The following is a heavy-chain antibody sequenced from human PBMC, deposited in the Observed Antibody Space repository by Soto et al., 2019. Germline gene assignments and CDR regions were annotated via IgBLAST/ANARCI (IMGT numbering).Heavy chain of an antibody. CDR1: GFTFTSFA. Sequence: SLRLSCIASGFTFTSFAIHWVRQAPGKGLEWVAVISENGVNKYSAESVRGRFVIPRDNSKNTVELEMNSLRPEDTAIYFCARRLTKTVSALGYWGQGTLVTVSS. CDR2: ISENGVNK. J-gene: IGHJ4*02. CDR3: ARRLTKTVSALGY. V-gene: IGHV3-30*09. D-gene: IGHD2-8*01.